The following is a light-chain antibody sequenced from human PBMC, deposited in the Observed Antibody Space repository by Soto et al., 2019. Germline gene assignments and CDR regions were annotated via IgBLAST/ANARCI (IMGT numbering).Light chain of an antibody. J-gene: IGKJ4*01. CDR2: AAS. Sequence: VHMTQSPSTLSASVLYRVTITFLASQSISSWLSCYHQKPGKAPKLLIYAASTLQSWVPSRFSGSGSGTDFTLTISSLQPEDFATYYCQQLNSYPLTFGGGTKVDIK. CDR3: QQLNSYPLT. CDR1: QSISSW. V-gene: IGKV1-5*01.